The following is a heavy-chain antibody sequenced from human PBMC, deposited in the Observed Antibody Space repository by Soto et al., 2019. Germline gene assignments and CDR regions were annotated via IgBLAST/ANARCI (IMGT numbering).Heavy chain of an antibody. J-gene: IGHJ4*02. V-gene: IGHV1-69*01. Sequence: QVQLVQSGAEVKKPGSSVKVSCKASGGTFSSYAISWVRQAPGQGLEWMGGIIPIFGTANYAQRFQGRVTITADESTSTAYMELSSLRSEDTAVYYCAREQLGDCSGGSCYSSLDYWGQGTLVTVSS. D-gene: IGHD2-15*01. CDR3: AREQLGDCSGGSCYSSLDY. CDR1: GGTFSSYA. CDR2: IIPIFGTA.